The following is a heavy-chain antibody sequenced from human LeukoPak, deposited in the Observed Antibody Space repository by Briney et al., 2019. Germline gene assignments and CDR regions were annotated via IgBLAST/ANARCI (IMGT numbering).Heavy chain of an antibody. CDR3: AELGITMIGGV. J-gene: IGHJ6*04. D-gene: IGHD3-10*02. CDR1: GFTFSSYE. Sequence: GGSLRLSCAASGFTFSSYEMNWGRQAAGKGLEWGSYISSSGSTIYYADSVKCRFTISRDNAKNSLYLQMNSLRAEDTAVYYCAELGITMIGGVWGKGTTVTISS. V-gene: IGHV3-48*03. CDR2: ISSSGSTI.